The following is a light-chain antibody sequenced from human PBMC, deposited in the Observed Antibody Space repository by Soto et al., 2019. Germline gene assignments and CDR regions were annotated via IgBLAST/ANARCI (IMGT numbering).Light chain of an antibody. J-gene: IGKJ4*01. CDR3: QQFNSYPLT. Sequence: SRYLAWYQQRPGTAPKLLIFAASTLHSGVPSRFSGSGSGTDFTLTISSLQPEDFAIYYCQQFNSYPLTFGGGTKVDIK. CDR1: SRY. V-gene: IGKV1-9*01. CDR2: AAS.